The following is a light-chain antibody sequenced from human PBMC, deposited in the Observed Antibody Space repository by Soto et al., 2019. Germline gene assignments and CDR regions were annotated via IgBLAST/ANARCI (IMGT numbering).Light chain of an antibody. CDR3: SSYTSSTTLNV. CDR2: DVS. Sequence: QSVLTQPASVSGSPGQSITISCTGTSSDVGGYNYVSWYQQHPGKAPKLIIYDVSNRPSGVSNRFSGSKSGNTASLTISGLQAEDEADYYCSSYTSSTTLNVFGGGTKLTVL. V-gene: IGLV2-14*01. CDR1: SSDVGGYNY. J-gene: IGLJ2*01.